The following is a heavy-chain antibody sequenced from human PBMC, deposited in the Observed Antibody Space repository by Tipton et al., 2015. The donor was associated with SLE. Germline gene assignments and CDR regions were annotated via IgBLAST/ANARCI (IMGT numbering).Heavy chain of an antibody. CDR3: AREKPGYYYYYMDV. Sequence: QVQLVQSGPEVKPSETLSLTCTVSGYSISSGYYWGWIRQPPGKGLEWIGSIYHSGSTYYNPSLKSRVTISVDTSKNQFSLKLSSVTAADTAVYYCAREKPGYYYYYMDVWGKGTTVTVSS. CDR1: GYSISSGYY. V-gene: IGHV4-38-2*02. J-gene: IGHJ6*03. CDR2: IYHSGST.